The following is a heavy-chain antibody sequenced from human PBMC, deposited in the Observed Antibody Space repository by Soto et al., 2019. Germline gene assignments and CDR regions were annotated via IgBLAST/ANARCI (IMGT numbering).Heavy chain of an antibody. V-gene: IGHV4-59*01. CDR2: IYSSGST. CDR3: ARDHPHSYGVYYFDY. J-gene: IGHJ4*02. Sequence: SETLSLTCTFHCSSIYNSYWKWIENSPGKGLEWIGYIYSSGSTHYNPSLQNRVTISIDTSKNQVSLKVNSVTAADTAVYYCARDHPHSYGVYYFDYWGQGTPVTVS. CDR1: CSSIYNSY. D-gene: IGHD5-18*01.